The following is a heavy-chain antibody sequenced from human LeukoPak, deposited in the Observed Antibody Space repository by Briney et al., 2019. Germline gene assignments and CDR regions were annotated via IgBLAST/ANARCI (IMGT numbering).Heavy chain of an antibody. CDR1: GYTFTSYG. D-gene: IGHD2-15*01. Sequence: GASVKVSCKASGYTFTSYGISWVRQAPGQGLEWMGWINPNSGGTNYAQKFQGRVTMTRDTSISTAYMELSRLRSDDTAVYYCAREGRYCSGGSCYSLGWFDPWGQGTLVTVSS. J-gene: IGHJ5*02. CDR3: AREGRYCSGGSCYSLGWFDP. CDR2: INPNSGGT. V-gene: IGHV1-2*02.